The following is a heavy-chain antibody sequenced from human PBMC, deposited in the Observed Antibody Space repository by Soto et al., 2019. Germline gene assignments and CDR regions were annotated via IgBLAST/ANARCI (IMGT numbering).Heavy chain of an antibody. J-gene: IGHJ4*02. D-gene: IGHD2-2*01. CDR2: MNPNSGNT. V-gene: IGHV1-8*01. Sequence: ASVKVSCKASGYTFTSYDINWVRQATGQGLEWMGWMNPNSGNTGYAQKFQGRVTMTRNTSISTAYIELSSLRSEDTAVYYCARDLVVVPAAIGRALDYWGQGTLVTVSS. CDR1: GYTFTSYD. CDR3: ARDLVVVPAAIGRALDY.